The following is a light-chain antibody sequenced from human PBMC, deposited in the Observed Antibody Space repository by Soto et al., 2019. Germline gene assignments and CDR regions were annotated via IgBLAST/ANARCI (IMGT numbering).Light chain of an antibody. V-gene: IGKV3-11*01. CDR1: QSVSNF. CDR3: QQRSNWPWT. Sequence: IVLTQSPATLSLSPGERATLSCRASQSVSNFLAWYQQKPGQAPRLLISDASNRATGIPGRFSGSGSGTDFSSTISSLEPEDFAVYYCQQRSNWPWTFGQGTKVEIK. CDR2: DAS. J-gene: IGKJ1*01.